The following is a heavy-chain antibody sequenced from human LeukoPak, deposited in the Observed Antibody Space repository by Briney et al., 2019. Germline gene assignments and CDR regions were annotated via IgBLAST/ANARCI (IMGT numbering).Heavy chain of an antibody. J-gene: IGHJ3*01. Sequence: GGSLRLSCAASGFSFSSYGMHWVRQAPGKGLEWVAVISVDGSNEYYADSVKGRFTISRDNSKNTLFLQMSSLRPQDTAVYFCARDELFDLWGQGTMVTVSS. CDR3: ARDELFDL. CDR1: GFSFSSYG. V-gene: IGHV3-30*03. CDR2: ISVDGSNE.